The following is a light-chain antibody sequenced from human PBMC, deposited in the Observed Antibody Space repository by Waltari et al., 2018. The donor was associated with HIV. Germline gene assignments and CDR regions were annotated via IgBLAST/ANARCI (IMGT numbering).Light chain of an antibody. CDR1: SNDVGGYNY. CDR3: SSYSGGNNFDVV. Sequence: QSALTQPPSASGSPGQSVTISCTGTSNDVGGYNYVSWYQQHPGKAPKLMIYEVSERPSGVPDRFSGSKSGNTASLTVSGLQAEDEADDYCSSYSGGNNFDVVFGGGTKLTVL. J-gene: IGLJ2*01. CDR2: EVS. V-gene: IGLV2-8*01.